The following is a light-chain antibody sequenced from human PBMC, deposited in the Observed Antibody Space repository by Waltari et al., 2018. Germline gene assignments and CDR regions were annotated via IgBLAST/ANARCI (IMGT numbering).Light chain of an antibody. CDR3: SSYVGNINLRV. V-gene: IGLV2-8*01. Sequence: ALTQPPSASGSPGQSVTLSCTGTTSDICGYDHVSWYQQHPGKAPTLIIYDVTERPSGVSGRFSGSKSGNRASLTVSALQPEDEATYFCSSYVGNINLRVFGGGTQLTVL. CDR2: DVT. J-gene: IGLJ3*02. CDR1: TSDICGYDH.